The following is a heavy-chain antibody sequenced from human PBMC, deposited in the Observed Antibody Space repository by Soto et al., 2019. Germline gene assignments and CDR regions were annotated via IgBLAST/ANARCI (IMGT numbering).Heavy chain of an antibody. V-gene: IGHV3-30*18. Sequence: QVQLVESGGGVVQPGRSLRLSCVASGFTFSNHGMHWVRQAPGKGLEWVAVISYDGSNKHYAHSVKVIFTISRDNSKNTLDLQMNSLRTEATAVYYCAKSSGWYINWFDPWGQGTLVTVSS. CDR2: ISYDGSNK. CDR3: AKSSGWYINWFDP. D-gene: IGHD6-19*01. J-gene: IGHJ5*02. CDR1: GFTFSNHG.